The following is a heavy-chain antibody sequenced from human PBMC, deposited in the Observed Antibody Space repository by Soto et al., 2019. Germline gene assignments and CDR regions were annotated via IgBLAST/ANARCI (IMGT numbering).Heavy chain of an antibody. J-gene: IGHJ6*03. V-gene: IGHV1-18*01. D-gene: IGHD3-10*01. Sequence: ASVKVSCTASGYTFTSYGISWVRQAPGQGLEWMGWISAYNGNTNYAQKLQGRVTMTTDTSTSTAYMELRSLRSDDTAVYYCARGVVRGSGSYWYYMDVWGKGTTVTVS. CDR1: GYTFTSYG. CDR3: ARGVVRGSGSYWYYMDV. CDR2: ISAYNGNT.